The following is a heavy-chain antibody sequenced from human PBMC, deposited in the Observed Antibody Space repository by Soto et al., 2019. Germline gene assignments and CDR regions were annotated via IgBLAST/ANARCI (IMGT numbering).Heavy chain of an antibody. Sequence: SETLSLTCAVYGGSFSGYYWSWIRQPPGKGLEWIGEINHSGSTNYNPSLKSRVTISVDTSKNQFSLKLSSVTAADTAVYYCARGLQALWFGESRLDYWGQGTLVTSPQ. J-gene: IGHJ4*02. D-gene: IGHD3-10*01. CDR1: GGSFSGYY. CDR3: ARGLQALWFGESRLDY. CDR2: INHSGST. V-gene: IGHV4-34*01.